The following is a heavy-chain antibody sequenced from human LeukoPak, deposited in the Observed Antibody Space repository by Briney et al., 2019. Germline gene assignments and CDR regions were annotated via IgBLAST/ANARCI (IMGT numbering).Heavy chain of an antibody. V-gene: IGHV3-7*04. CDR2: IKQDGSEK. CDR3: ARAAGRGSGYNYYYYMDV. J-gene: IGHJ6*03. D-gene: IGHD3-22*01. CDR1: GFTFSSYW. Sequence: GGSLRLSCAASGFTFSSYWMSWVRQAPGKGLEGVATIKQDGSEKYYVDSVKGRFTISRDNAKNSLYLQMNSLRAEDTAVYYCARAAGRGSGYNYYYYMDVWGKGTTVTVSS.